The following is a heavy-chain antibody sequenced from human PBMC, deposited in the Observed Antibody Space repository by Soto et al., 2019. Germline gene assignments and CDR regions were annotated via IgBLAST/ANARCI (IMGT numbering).Heavy chain of an antibody. CDR1: GATFSSYA. V-gene: IGHV1-69*14. D-gene: IGHD5-12*01. CDR3: VRVVAIPGYPDN. Sequence: QVQLVQSGAEVRQPASSVKVSCKTSGATFSSYAITWVRQAPGQGLEWMGGIVPTVDTSTYAQKFQGRVTITAAKFTNTVYMELSSLRSDATAVYYCVRVVAIPGYPDNWGQGTLVTVSS. J-gene: IGHJ4*02. CDR2: IVPTVDTS.